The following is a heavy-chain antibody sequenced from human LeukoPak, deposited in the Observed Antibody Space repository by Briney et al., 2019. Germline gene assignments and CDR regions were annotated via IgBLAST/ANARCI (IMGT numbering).Heavy chain of an antibody. V-gene: IGHV1-2*02. J-gene: IGHJ5*02. CDR3: AREVVIANWFDP. Sequence: ASVKASCKASGYTFIGYYMHWVRQAPGQGLEWMGWINPNSGGTNYAQKFQGRVTMTRDTSISTAYMELSRLRSDDTAVYYCAREVVIANWFDPWGQGTLVTVSS. CDR2: INPNSGGT. CDR1: GYTFIGYY. D-gene: IGHD2-21*01.